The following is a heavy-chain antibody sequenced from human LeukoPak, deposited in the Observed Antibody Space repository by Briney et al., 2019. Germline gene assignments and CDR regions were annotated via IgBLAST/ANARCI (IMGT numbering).Heavy chain of an antibody. Sequence: GASVKVSCKASGYTFIGFHMHWVRQAPGQGLEWMGWVNPNSDATDYAQKFQGRVTLTRDTSVSTAYMELTSLRSDDTAVYYCARARSPYMAEIIAVATPDWFDPWGQGTLVTVSS. CDR2: VNPNSDAT. J-gene: IGHJ5*02. D-gene: IGHD6-19*01. CDR3: ARARSPYMAEIIAVATPDWFDP. CDR1: GYTFIGFH. V-gene: IGHV1-2*02.